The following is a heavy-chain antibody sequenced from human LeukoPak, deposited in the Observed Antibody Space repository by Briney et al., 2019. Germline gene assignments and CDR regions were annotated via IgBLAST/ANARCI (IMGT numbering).Heavy chain of an antibody. J-gene: IGHJ4*02. Sequence: SETLSLTCTVSGGFISSSSYYWGWIRQPPGKGLEWIGSIYYSGRTYYNPSLKSRVTISVDTSKNQFSLKLSSVTAADTAVYYCARLGAAAGEFDYWGQGTLVTVSS. CDR2: IYYSGRT. V-gene: IGHV4-39*01. D-gene: IGHD6-13*01. CDR1: GGFISSSSYY. CDR3: ARLGAAAGEFDY.